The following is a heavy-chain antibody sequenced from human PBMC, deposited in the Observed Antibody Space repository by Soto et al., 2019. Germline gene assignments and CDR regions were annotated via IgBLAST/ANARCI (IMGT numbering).Heavy chain of an antibody. Sequence: QVQLVESGGRVVQPGRSLRLTCAASGFTFSSTGMHWVRQAPGKGLEWVALVAYDGSKKSYGDSVRGRFTISIDNSENTLYLQMNSLVAEDTAVYSCARCVGGSMYDNSGKCESWGQGTLVTVSS. CDR3: ARCVGGSMYDNSGKCES. J-gene: IGHJ5*02. CDR2: VAYDGSKK. CDR1: GFTFSSTG. D-gene: IGHD3-22*01. V-gene: IGHV3-30*03.